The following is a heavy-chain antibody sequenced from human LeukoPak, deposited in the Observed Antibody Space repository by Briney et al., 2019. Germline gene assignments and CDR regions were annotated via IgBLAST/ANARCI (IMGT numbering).Heavy chain of an antibody. D-gene: IGHD3-10*01. J-gene: IGHJ4*02. CDR1: GFTFDDYT. V-gene: IGHV3-43*01. CDR3: ARDLGHYDSGSSYFDY. CDR2: INWDGGRI. Sequence: GGSLRLSCAVSGFTFDDYTMNWVRQAPGKGLEWVSLINWDGGRIYYADSVKGRFTISKDNSKNTLYLQMNSLRAEDTAVYYCARDLGHYDSGSSYFDYWGQGTLVTVSS.